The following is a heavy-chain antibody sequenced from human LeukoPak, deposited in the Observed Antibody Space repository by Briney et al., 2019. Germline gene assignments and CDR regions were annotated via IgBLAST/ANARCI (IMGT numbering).Heavy chain of an antibody. J-gene: IGHJ1*01. CDR3: ARLYSSSSEHFQH. CDR2: IYSGGST. CDR1: GFTVSSNY. Sequence: GGSLRLSCAASGFTVSSNYMSWVRQAPGKGLEWVSVIYSGGSTYYADSVKGRFTISRDNSENTLYLQMNSLRAEDTAVYYCARLYSSSSEHFQHWGQGTLVTVSS. D-gene: IGHD6-6*01. V-gene: IGHV3-53*01.